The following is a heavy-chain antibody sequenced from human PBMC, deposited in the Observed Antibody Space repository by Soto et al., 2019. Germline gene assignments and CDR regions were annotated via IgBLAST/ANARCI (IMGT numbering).Heavy chain of an antibody. CDR3: ARALTVGVTVAY. CDR1: GGTFSNHA. Sequence: ASVKVSCKAPGGTFSNHAINWVRQAPGQGLEWMGRIIPIFGIVKYAQKFQGRVTITADKSTSTAYMELSSLRSEDTAVYYCARALTVGVTVAYWGQRTLVTVSS. V-gene: IGHV1-69*10. CDR2: IIPIFGIV. D-gene: IGHD1-26*01. J-gene: IGHJ4*02.